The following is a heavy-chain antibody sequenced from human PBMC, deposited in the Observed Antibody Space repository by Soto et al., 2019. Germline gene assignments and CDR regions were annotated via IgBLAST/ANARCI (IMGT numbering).Heavy chain of an antibody. J-gene: IGHJ4*02. Sequence: EVQLVESGGGLVQPGGSLRLSCAASGLTFSSYWMHCVRQAPGKELVWVSRINTDGSSTTYADSVKGRFTISRDNTKNTLYLQMNSLRVEDTAVYYCARASGSNIHFDYWGQGTLVTVSS. CDR3: ARASGSNIHFDY. CDR1: GLTFSSYW. V-gene: IGHV3-74*03. D-gene: IGHD1-26*01. CDR2: INTDGSST.